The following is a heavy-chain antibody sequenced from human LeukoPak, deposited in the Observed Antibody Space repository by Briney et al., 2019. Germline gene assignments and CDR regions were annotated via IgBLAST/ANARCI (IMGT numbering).Heavy chain of an antibody. CDR2: INPSGGST. Sequence: ASVKVSCKASGYTFTSYYMHRVRQAPGQGLEWMGIINPSGGSTSYAQKFQGRVTMTRDTSTSTVYMELSSLRSEDTAVYYCARDPRDYGDSGPSFDYWGQGTLVTVSP. CDR3: ARDPRDYGDSGPSFDY. D-gene: IGHD4-17*01. J-gene: IGHJ4*02. CDR1: GYTFTSYY. V-gene: IGHV1-46*01.